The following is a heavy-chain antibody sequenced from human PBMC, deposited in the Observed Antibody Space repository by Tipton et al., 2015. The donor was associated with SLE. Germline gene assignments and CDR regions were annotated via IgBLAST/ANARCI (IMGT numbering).Heavy chain of an antibody. CDR1: GYSFTNFW. CDR3: ARLAGTWAHLGDTFDI. V-gene: IGHV5-51*03. D-gene: IGHD1-14*01. Sequence: QLVQSGAEVKKPGESLKISCQGSGYSFTNFWIAWVRQVPGKGLEWMGSIYPGDSDTRYRPSFQGQVTISGDKSTSTAYLQWTSLKPSDTAMYYCARLAGTWAHLGDTFDIWGQGTMVTASS. J-gene: IGHJ3*02. CDR2: IYPGDSDT.